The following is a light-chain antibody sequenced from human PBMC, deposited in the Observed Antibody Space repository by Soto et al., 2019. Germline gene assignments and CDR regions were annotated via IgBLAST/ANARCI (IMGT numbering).Light chain of an antibody. CDR3: QQYGTSPWT. V-gene: IGKV3-20*01. CDR1: QSVSSSY. J-gene: IGKJ1*01. CDR2: GAS. Sequence: EIVLTQSPGTLSLSPGERATLSCRASQSVSSSYLAWYQQNPGQAPRLLIYGASSRATGIPDRFSGSGSGTDFTVIISRLEPEDFAVYYCQQYGTSPWTFGQGAKVEIK.